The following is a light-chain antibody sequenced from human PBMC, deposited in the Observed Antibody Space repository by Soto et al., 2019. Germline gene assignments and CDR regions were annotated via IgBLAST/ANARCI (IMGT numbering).Light chain of an antibody. CDR3: QQRSNWPGT. CDR1: QSVSSY. Sequence: TLSLSPGERATLSCRASQSVSSYLAWYQQKPGQAPRLLIYDASNRATGIPARFSGSGSGTDFTLTISSLEPEDFAVYYCQQRSNWPGTFGQGTKVDIK. V-gene: IGKV3-11*01. J-gene: IGKJ1*01. CDR2: DAS.